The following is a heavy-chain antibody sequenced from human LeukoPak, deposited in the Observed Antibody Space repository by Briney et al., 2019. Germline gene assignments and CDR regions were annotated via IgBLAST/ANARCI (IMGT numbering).Heavy chain of an antibody. V-gene: IGHV4-59*01. D-gene: IGHD3-16*01. CDR2: IFFSGAS. J-gene: IGHJ4*02. CDR1: GDSITNYY. CDR3: ARKDTIMIDGFDQ. Sequence: SESLTLTCTASGDSITNYYWSWIRQPPGKGLEWIGYIFFSGASDSYPSLESRVYISVDTSKDQLSLRLTSGTAADTSVYYCARKDTIMIDGFDQWGQGTLVTVSS.